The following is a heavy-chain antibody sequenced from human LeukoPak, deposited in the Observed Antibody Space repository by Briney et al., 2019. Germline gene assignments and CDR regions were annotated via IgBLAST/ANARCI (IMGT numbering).Heavy chain of an antibody. D-gene: IGHD1-26*01. CDR3: ARGGSHFRYYFDY. CDR2: INNDGSST. Sequence: GGSLRLSCAASGFTFSTYWMHWVRQAPGKGLVWVSRINNDGSSTNYADSVKGRFTISRDNAKNSLYLQMNSLRSDDTAVYYCARGGSHFRYYFDYWGQGTLVTVSS. J-gene: IGHJ4*02. CDR1: GFTFSTYW. V-gene: IGHV3-74*01.